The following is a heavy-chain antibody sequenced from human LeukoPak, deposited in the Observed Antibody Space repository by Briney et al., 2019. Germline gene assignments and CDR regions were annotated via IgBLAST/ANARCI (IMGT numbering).Heavy chain of an antibody. V-gene: IGHV3-9*01. CDR3: AKEGGATIFGVVISGYGMDV. J-gene: IGHJ6*02. CDR1: GFTFDDYA. Sequence: ALRLSCAASGFTFDDYAMHWVRQAPGKGLEWVSGISWNSGSIGYADSVKGRFTISRDNAKNSLYLQMNSLRAEDTALYYCAKEGGATIFGVVISGYGMDVWGQGTTVTVSS. CDR2: ISWNSGSI. D-gene: IGHD3-3*01.